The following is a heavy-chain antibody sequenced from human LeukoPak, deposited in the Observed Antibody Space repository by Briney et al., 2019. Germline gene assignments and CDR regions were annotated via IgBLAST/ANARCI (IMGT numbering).Heavy chain of an antibody. CDR3: ARAYGPGDAFDI. D-gene: IGHD2-8*01. CDR2: IYYSGST. J-gene: IGHJ3*02. CDR1: GGSISSSSYY. Sequence: SETLSLTCTVSGGSISSSSYYWGWIRQPPGKGLEWIGSIYYSGSTNYNPSLKSRVTISVDTSKNQFSLKLSSVTAADTAVYYWARAYGPGDAFDILGQGKMVTGSS. V-gene: IGHV4-39*07.